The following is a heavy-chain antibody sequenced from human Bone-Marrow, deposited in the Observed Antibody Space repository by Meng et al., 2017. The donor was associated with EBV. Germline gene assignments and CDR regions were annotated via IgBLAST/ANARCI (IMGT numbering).Heavy chain of an antibody. J-gene: IGHJ4*02. V-gene: IGHV1-69*01. Sequence: QVQLVQSGAEVKKPXSSVKVSCKTSGGTFNSDAVSWVRQAPGQGLEWLGGLIPMSGAPNYAQKFQGRVTITADESTNTHYMDLSSLSSEDTAVYYCASESGRGYTPDYWGQGTLVTVSS. CDR3: ASESGRGYTPDY. CDR2: LIPMSGAP. D-gene: IGHD3-10*01. CDR1: GGTFNSDA.